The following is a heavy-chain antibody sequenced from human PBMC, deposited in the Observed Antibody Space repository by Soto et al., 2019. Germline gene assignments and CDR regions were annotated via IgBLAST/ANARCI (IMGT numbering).Heavy chain of an antibody. Sequence: ASVKVSCKASGYTFSNDGISWVRQAPGQGLEWMGWISAYNRNTHYAEKFQGRVTMTTDTSTSTAYMELRSLRSDDTAVYYCARDRSGVAANRQEYFHHWGQGTLVTAPQ. CDR1: GYTFSNDG. CDR2: ISAYNRNT. J-gene: IGHJ1*01. D-gene: IGHD6-19*01. CDR3: ARDRSGVAANRQEYFHH. V-gene: IGHV1-18*01.